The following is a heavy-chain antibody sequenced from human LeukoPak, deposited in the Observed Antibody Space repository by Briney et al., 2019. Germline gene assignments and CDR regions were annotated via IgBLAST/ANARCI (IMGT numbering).Heavy chain of an antibody. CDR1: GFIFSNYA. CDR3: ASGWLEYYFDY. Sequence: GGSLRLSCAAPGFIFSNYAMHWVRQAPGKGLEWVAVISYDDNTKHYADSVKGRFTISRDNAKNSLYLQMNSLRAEDTAVYYCASGWLEYYFDYWGQGTLVTVSS. CDR2: ISYDDNTK. V-gene: IGHV3-30*04. J-gene: IGHJ4*02. D-gene: IGHD6-19*01.